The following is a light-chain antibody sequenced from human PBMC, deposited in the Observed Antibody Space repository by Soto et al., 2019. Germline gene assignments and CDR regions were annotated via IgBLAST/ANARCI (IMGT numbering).Light chain of an antibody. J-gene: IGLJ1*01. CDR1: SSDVGGYDY. CDR2: EVT. CDR3: VSSAANNRDV. Sequence: QSALTQPPSASGSPGQSVTLSCTGTSSDVGGYDYVSWYQQHPGKAPKLIIYEVTKRPSGVPDRFSGSKSGNTASLIVSWIQAEDEADYYCVSSAANNRDVFGTGTKLTVL. V-gene: IGLV2-8*01.